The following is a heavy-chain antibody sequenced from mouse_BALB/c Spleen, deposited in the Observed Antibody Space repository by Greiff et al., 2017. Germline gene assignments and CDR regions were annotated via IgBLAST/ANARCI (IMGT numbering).Heavy chain of an antibody. J-gene: IGHJ3*01. CDR2: IYPGDGDT. CDR1: GYAFSSYW. D-gene: IGHD2-2*01. Sequence: QVQLQQSGAELVRPGSSVKISCKASGYAFSSYWMNWVKQRPGQGLEWIGQIYPGDGDTNYNGKFKGKATLTADKSSSTAYMQLSSLTSEDSAVYFCARGGLRREFAYWGQGTLVTVSA. CDR3: ARGGLRREFAY. V-gene: IGHV1-80*01.